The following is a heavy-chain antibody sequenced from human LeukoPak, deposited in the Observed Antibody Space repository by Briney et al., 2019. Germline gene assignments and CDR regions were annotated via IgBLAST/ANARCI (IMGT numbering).Heavy chain of an antibody. CDR2: ISGNNDNP. CDR1: GYTFSNFG. Sequence: ASAKVSCKTSGYTFSNFGISWVRQAPGQGLEWMGWISGNNDNPNYGQKFQGRFTVTTDSSTSTAYMELRNLRSDDTAVYYCARDGTSTDDYWGQGTLVTVSS. D-gene: IGHD2-2*01. CDR3: ARDGTSTDDY. V-gene: IGHV1-18*01. J-gene: IGHJ4*02.